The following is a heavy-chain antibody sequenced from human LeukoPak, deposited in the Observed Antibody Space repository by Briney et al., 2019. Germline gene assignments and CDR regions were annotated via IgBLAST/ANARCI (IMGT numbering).Heavy chain of an antibody. Sequence: HPGGSLRLSCAASGFTFSSYGMSWVRQAPGKGLEWVSAISGSGGSTYYADSVKGRFTISRDNSKNTLYLQMNSLRAEDTAVYYCARDASNPVSHYFDFWGQGTLVTVSS. D-gene: IGHD2-8*01. CDR2: ISGSGGST. V-gene: IGHV3-23*01. CDR3: ARDASNPVSHYFDF. CDR1: GFTFSSYG. J-gene: IGHJ4*02.